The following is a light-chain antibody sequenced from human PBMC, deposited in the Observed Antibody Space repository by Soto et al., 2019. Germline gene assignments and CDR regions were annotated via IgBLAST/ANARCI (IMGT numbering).Light chain of an antibody. CDR3: LQDSGDSWT. CDR1: RDVGSD. J-gene: IGKJ1*01. V-gene: IGKV1-6*01. Sequence: QMTQSPSSLSASVGEKIIITCRASRDVGSDVSWYQQKPGQAPKLLIYAASNLYTGVPSRFSGSRSGTEFTLTISSLQHEDFASYFCLQDSGDSWTCGQGTKV. CDR2: AAS.